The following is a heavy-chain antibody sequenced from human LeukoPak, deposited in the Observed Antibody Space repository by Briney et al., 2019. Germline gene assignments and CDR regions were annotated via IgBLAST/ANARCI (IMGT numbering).Heavy chain of an antibody. J-gene: IGHJ6*02. CDR3: VRECTTSCYRGMEV. CDR2: INTNGIT. Sequence: SETLSLTCSVSGGFISIYFWTWIRQPAGKGLEWIGRINTNGITNYNSSLNNRVTMSVDMSKNQVSLKLTSVTAADTALYFCVRECTTSCYRGMEVCGRGTTVTVSS. V-gene: IGHV4-4*07. D-gene: IGHD2-2*01. CDR1: GGFISIYF.